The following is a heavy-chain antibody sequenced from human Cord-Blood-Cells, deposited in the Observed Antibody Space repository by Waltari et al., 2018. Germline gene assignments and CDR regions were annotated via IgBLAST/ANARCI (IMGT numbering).Heavy chain of an antibody. J-gene: IGHJ4*02. V-gene: IGHV4-30-4*08. D-gene: IGHD1-1*01. CDR1: GGSISSGDYY. Sequence: QVQLQESGPGLVKPSQTLSLTCTVSGGSISSGDYYWSWIRQPPGKGLEWIGYIYYRGRTDYNPSLKSRVTISGDTSKNQFSLKLSSVTAADTAVYYCAREPVGKLAGYDYWGQGTLVTVSS. CDR2: IYYRGRT. CDR3: AREPVGKLAGYDY.